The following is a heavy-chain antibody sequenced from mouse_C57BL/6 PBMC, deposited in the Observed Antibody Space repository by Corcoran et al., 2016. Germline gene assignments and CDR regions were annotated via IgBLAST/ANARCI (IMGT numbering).Heavy chain of an antibody. V-gene: IGHV1-81*01. D-gene: IGHD3-1*01. CDR2: IYPRSGNT. CDR3: ARVRTGHAMDY. Sequence: QVQLQQSGAELARPGASVKLSCTASGYTFTSYGVSWVKQRTGQGLEWIGEIYPRSGNTYDNAKFKGKATLTADKSSSTAYMELRSLTSEDSAVYVCARVRTGHAMDYWGQGTSVTVSS. J-gene: IGHJ4*01. CDR1: GYTFTSYG.